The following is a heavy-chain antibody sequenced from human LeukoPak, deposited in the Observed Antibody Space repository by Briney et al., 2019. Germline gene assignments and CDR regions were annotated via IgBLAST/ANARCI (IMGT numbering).Heavy chain of an antibody. V-gene: IGHV1-2*02. J-gene: IGHJ6*03. CDR3: ARAHSSSSGYYYYMDV. Sequence: ASVKVSCKASGYTFTGYYMHWVRQAPGQGLEWMGWINPNSGGTNYAQKFQGRVTMTRDTSISTAYMELSRLRSDDTAVYYCARAHSSSSGYYYYMDVWGKGTTVTVSS. CDR1: GYTFTGYY. CDR2: INPNSGGT. D-gene: IGHD6-6*01.